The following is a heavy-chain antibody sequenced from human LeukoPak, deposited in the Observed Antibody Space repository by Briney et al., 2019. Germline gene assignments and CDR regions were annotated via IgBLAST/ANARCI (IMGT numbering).Heavy chain of an antibody. D-gene: IGHD2-15*01. Sequence: GGSLRLSCAASGFTFSSHWMHWVRHAPGKGLVWVSGISTDGSRPRYADSVNGRFTISRDNAKNTLYLQMNSLRAEDTAVYFCVRDGQGSTPLDYWGQGTLVTVSS. CDR2: ISTDGSRP. V-gene: IGHV3-74*01. CDR3: VRDGQGSTPLDY. J-gene: IGHJ4*02. CDR1: GFTFSSHW.